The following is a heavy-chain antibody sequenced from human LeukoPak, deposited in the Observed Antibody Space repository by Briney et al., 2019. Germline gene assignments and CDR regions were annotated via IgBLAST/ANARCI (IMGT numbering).Heavy chain of an antibody. V-gene: IGHV3-21*01. CDR1: GFTFSIYA. CDR3: ARQIIDYGDYVAFDY. D-gene: IGHD4-17*01. Sequence: GGSLRLSCAASGFTFSIYAMSWVRQAPGKGLEWVSSISSSSSYIYYADSVKGRFTISRDNAKNSLYLQMNNLRAEDTAVYYCARQIIDYGDYVAFDYWGQGTLVTVSS. CDR2: ISSSSSYI. J-gene: IGHJ4*02.